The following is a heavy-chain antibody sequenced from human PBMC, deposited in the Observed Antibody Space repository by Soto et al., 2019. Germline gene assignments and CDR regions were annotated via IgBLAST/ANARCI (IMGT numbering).Heavy chain of an antibody. D-gene: IGHD3-3*01. CDR1: GFTLTSAD. CDR2: IVGGSGST. CDR3: AADWSNRPFDF. Sequence: QMQLMQSGPEVKKPGTSVKVSCKASGFTLTSADVQWVRQTRGQRLEWIGWIVGGSGSTNYAQQFQGRLAITRDMSTSTVYMEFSSLRSEDTAVYYCAADWSNRPFDFWGQGTLVTVSS. V-gene: IGHV1-58*01. J-gene: IGHJ4*02.